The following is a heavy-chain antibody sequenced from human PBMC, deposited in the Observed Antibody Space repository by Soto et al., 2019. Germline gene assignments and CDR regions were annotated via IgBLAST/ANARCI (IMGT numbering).Heavy chain of an antibody. V-gene: IGHV4-34*01. Sequence: QVQLQQWGAGLLKPSETLSLTCAVYGGSFSGDYWSWIRQPPGKGLEWIGEINHSGGTNNNPSLTSLFTITVDTSKDQFCLKLSSVTGADTAIDYCARPHYSSGWYSDYWGQGTLVTFAS. D-gene: IGHD6-19*01. J-gene: IGHJ4*02. CDR1: GGSFSGDY. CDR2: INHSGGT. CDR3: ARPHYSSGWYSDY.